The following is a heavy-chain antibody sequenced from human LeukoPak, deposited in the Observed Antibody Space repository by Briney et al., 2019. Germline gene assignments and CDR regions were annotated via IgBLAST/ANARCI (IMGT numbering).Heavy chain of an antibody. CDR1: GFTFSSYG. Sequence: GGSLRLSCAASGFTFSSYGMHWVRQAPGKGLEWVAVISYDGSNKYYAGSVKGRFTISRDSSKNTLYLQMNSLRAEDTAVYYCAKDRHYYDSSGGIDYWGQGTLVTVSS. J-gene: IGHJ4*02. D-gene: IGHD3-22*01. V-gene: IGHV3-30*18. CDR2: ISYDGSNK. CDR3: AKDRHYYDSSGGIDY.